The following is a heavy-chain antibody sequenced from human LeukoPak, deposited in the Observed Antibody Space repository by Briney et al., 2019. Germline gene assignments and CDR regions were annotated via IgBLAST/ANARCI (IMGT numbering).Heavy chain of an antibody. V-gene: IGHV4-34*01. CDR3: GRPVQLERPPPLIGYYYMDV. J-gene: IGHJ6*03. CDR2: INHSGST. D-gene: IGHD1-1*01. Sequence: SETLSLTCAVYGGSFSGYYWSWIRQPPGKGLEWIGEINHSGSTNYNPSLKSRVTISVDTSKNQFSLQLSSVTAADTAGYYCGRPVQLERPPPLIGYYYMDVWGKGTTVTVSS. CDR1: GGSFSGYY.